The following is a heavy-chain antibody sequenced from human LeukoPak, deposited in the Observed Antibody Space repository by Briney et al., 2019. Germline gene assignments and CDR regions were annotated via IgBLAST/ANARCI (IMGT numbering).Heavy chain of an antibody. CDR2: IWYDGSNK. Sequence: GRSLRLSCAASGFTFSSYGMHWVRQAPGKGLEWVAVIWYDGSNKYYADSVKGRFTISRDNSKNTLYLQMNSLRAEDTAVYYCARVDGSGWSPLEYWGQGTLVTVSS. V-gene: IGHV3-33*01. CDR3: ARVDGSGWSPLEY. J-gene: IGHJ4*02. D-gene: IGHD6-19*01. CDR1: GFTFSSYG.